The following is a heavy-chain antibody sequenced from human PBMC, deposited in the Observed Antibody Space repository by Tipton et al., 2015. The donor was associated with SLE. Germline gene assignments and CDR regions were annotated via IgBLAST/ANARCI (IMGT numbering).Heavy chain of an antibody. CDR3: ARDFRAVAGRFFYYYMDV. J-gene: IGHJ6*03. Sequence: LRLSCSVSGVSITNYHSYWDWFRQTAGKGLEWIGRIYFPGRTYYNPSVTSRVTIALDTSKNEFSLEMTSVTTADTGVYYCARDFRAVAGRFFYYYMDVWGKGTTVTV. CDR1: GVSITNYHSY. CDR2: IYFPGRT. V-gene: IGHV4-61*02. D-gene: IGHD6-13*01.